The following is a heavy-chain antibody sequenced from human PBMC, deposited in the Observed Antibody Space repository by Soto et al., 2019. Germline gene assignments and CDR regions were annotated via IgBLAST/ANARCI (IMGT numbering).Heavy chain of an antibody. J-gene: IGHJ4*02. V-gene: IGHV4-39*01. CDR3: ATRIPGIAAAGTIDY. CDR1: GGSISSSSYY. Sequence: SETLSLTCTVSGGSISSSSYYWGWIRQPPGKGLEWIGSIYYSGSTYYNPSLKSRVTISVDTSKNQFSLKLSSVTAADTAVYYCATRIPGIAAAGTIDYWGQGTLVTVSS. CDR2: IYYSGST. D-gene: IGHD6-13*01.